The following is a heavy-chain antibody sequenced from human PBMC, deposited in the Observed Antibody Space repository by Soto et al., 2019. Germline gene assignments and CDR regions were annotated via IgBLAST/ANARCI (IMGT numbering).Heavy chain of an antibody. CDR1: GGSISSGGYY. V-gene: IGHV4-31*03. D-gene: IGHD3-9*01. CDR2: IYYSGST. Sequence: QVQLQESGPGLVKPSQTLSLTCTVSGGSISSGGYYWSWIRQHPGKGLEWIGYIYYSGSTYYNPSLKSRVTRSVDTYKNQFALKLSSVTAADTAVYYCARGATDYDILTGYTTGYFDYWGQGTLVTVSS. CDR3: ARGATDYDILTGYTTGYFDY. J-gene: IGHJ4*02.